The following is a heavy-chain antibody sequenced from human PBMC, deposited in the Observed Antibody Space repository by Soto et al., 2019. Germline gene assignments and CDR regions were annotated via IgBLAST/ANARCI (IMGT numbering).Heavy chain of an antibody. Sequence: EMQLVESGGGLVQPGRSLRLSCAASGFTFDDYAMHWVRQPPGKGLEWVAAISWNSGIIEYADTVKGRFTISRDSAKNSLFVQMNSLKPEDTGLYYCAKDIGWGGRHLIHAFDVWGQGTMVSVSS. J-gene: IGHJ3*01. CDR3: AKDIGWGGRHLIHAFDV. D-gene: IGHD1-26*01. CDR1: GFTFDDYA. V-gene: IGHV3-9*01. CDR2: ISWNSGII.